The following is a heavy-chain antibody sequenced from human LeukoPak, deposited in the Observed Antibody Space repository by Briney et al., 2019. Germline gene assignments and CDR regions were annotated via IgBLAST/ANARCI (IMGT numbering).Heavy chain of an antibody. CDR2: INSRGSYI. CDR1: GFTFSTYD. J-gene: IGHJ4*02. V-gene: IGHV3-21*01. D-gene: IGHD3-10*01. CDR3: ARGPSSRFDS. Sequence: GGSLRPSCAASGFTFSTYDMNWVRQAPGKGLEWVSSINSRGSYIQYADSVKGRFTIPRDNAKNSLYLRMISLRADDTAVYYCARGPSSRFDSWGQGALVTVSS.